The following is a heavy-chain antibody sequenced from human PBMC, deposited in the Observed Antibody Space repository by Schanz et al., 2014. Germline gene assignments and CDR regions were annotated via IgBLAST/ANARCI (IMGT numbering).Heavy chain of an antibody. CDR1: GGSISSGGSS. D-gene: IGHD6-13*01. J-gene: IGHJ4*02. CDR3: ARARSWPDY. V-gene: IGHV4-30-2*01. CDR2: IYDGGST. Sequence: QVQLQESGSGLVKPSQTLSLTCGVSGGSISSGGSSWNWIRLPPGKGLEWIGYIYDGGSTYYNPSLKSRVTISVDTSKNQFSLRLSSVTAADTAVYYCARARSWPDYWGQGTLVTVSS.